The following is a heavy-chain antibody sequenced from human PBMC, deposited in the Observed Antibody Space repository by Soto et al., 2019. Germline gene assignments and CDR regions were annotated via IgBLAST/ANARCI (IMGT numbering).Heavy chain of an antibody. CDR1: GYTFSNHY. J-gene: IGHJ6*02. D-gene: IGHD5-18*01. CDR3: ARSTGRGYSYGYEVGECYYGMDV. Sequence: VSVKVSCKASGYTFSNHYIHWVRQAPGQGLEWMGIINPNWGSTTYAQKFQGRLTITADASTSTAYMELSSLRSEDTAVYYCARSTGRGYSYGYEVGECYYGMDVWGQGTTVTVSS. V-gene: IGHV1-46*01. CDR2: INPNWGST.